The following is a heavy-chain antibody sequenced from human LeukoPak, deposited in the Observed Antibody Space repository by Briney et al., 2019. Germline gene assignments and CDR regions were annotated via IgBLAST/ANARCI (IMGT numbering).Heavy chain of an antibody. CDR2: IHWNGGST. CDR3: ARALGYYYYYGVGV. CDR1: GFTFDDYG. V-gene: IGHV3-20*04. J-gene: IGHJ6*02. D-gene: IGHD7-27*01. Sequence: GGSLRLSCAASGFTFDDYGMSWVRQVPGKGLEWVSGIHWNGGSTGYADSVKGRFTISRDNAKNSLYLQMNSLRAEDTALYYCARALGYYYYYGVGVWAKGPRSPSP.